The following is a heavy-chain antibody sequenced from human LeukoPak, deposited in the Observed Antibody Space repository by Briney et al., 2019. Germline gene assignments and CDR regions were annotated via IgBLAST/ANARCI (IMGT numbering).Heavy chain of an antibody. CDR1: GGSISSSNYY. CDR3: AKDYHLRTGNYFDY. D-gene: IGHD1-1*01. V-gene: IGHV4-39*02. Sequence: SETLSLTCTVSGGSISSSNYYWGWIRQPPGKGLEWIGSIFYSGSTYYNPSLKSRVTISVDTSKNQFSLKLSSVTAADTAVYYCAKDYHLRTGNYFDYWGQGTLVTVSS. CDR2: IFYSGST. J-gene: IGHJ4*02.